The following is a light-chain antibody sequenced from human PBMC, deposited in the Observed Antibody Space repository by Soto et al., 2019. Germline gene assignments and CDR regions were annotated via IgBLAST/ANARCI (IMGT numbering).Light chain of an antibody. CDR2: RNN. V-gene: IGLV1-47*01. CDR1: TSNIGSNY. Sequence: QSVLTQPPSASGTPGQGVTISCSGSTSNIGSNYVYWYQQLPGTAPKLLIYRNNQRPSGVPDRFSGSKSGNTASLTISGLQAEDEADYYCSSHNTIGTLQVFGPGTKVTVL. J-gene: IGLJ1*01. CDR3: SSHNTIGTLQV.